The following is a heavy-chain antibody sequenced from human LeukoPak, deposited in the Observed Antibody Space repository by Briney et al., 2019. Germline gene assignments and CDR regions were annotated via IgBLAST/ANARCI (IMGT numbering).Heavy chain of an antibody. V-gene: IGHV3-7*01. CDR1: GFPFSSYS. Sequence: GGSLRLSCAASGFPFSSYSMTWVRQAPGKGLEWVANIKPDGTTKFYVDSVKGRFTISRDNAKNSLYLQMNSLRAEDTAVYYCARDWGDYNYFDYWGQGTLVTVSS. CDR3: ARDWGDYNYFDY. J-gene: IGHJ4*02. D-gene: IGHD4-17*01. CDR2: IKPDGTTK.